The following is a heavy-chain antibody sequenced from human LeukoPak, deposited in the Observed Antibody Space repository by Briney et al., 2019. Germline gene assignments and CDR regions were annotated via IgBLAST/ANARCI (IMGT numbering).Heavy chain of an antibody. J-gene: IGHJ4*02. Sequence: GGSLRLSCAASGFTVSSNYMSWVRQAPGKGLELVSVIYSGGSTYYADSVKGRFTISRDNSKNTLYLQMNSLRAEDTAVYYCARDYGDYYDSSGFDYWGQGTLVTVSS. V-gene: IGHV3-53*01. CDR1: GFTVSSNY. CDR2: IYSGGST. CDR3: ARDYGDYYDSSGFDY. D-gene: IGHD3-22*01.